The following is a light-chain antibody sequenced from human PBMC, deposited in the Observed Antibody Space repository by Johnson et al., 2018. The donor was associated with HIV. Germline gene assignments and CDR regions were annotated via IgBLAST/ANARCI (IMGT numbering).Light chain of an antibody. CDR1: SSTIGNNY. V-gene: IGLV1-51*02. Sequence: HSMLTQPPSVSAAPGQRVTISCSGSSSTIGNNYVSWYQLLPGTAPKLLIYKNDKRPSGIPDHFSGSKSGTSATLGITGLQTGDEADYYCGTWDTSLTAGGVFGTGTKVPVL. CDR3: GTWDTSLTAGGV. J-gene: IGLJ1*01. CDR2: KND.